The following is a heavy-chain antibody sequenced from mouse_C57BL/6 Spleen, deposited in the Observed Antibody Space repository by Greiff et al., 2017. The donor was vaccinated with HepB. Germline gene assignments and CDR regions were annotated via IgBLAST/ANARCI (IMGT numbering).Heavy chain of an antibody. D-gene: IGHD2-3*01. CDR3: TGWLLFYAMDY. Sequence: VKLMESGAELVRPGASVTLSCKASGYTFTDYEMHWVKQTPVHGLEWIGAIDPETGGTAYNQKFKGKAILTADKSSSTAYMELRSLTSEDSAVYYCTGWLLFYAMDYWGQGTSVTVSS. CDR2: IDPETGGT. J-gene: IGHJ4*01. CDR1: GYTFTDYE. V-gene: IGHV1-15*01.